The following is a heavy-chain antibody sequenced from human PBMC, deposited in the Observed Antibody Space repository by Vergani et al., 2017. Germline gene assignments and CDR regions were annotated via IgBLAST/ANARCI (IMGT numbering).Heavy chain of an antibody. CDR3: ARALGYCSXTSCYNYYYYYMDV. V-gene: IGHV6-1*01. Sequence: QVQLQESGPGLVKASQTLSLTCAISGDSVSSNSAAWNWIRQSPSRGLEWLGRTYYRSKWYNDYAVSVKSRITINPDTSKNQFSLQLNSVTPEDTAVYYCARALGYCSXTSCYNYYYYYMDVWGKGTTVTVSS. D-gene: IGHD2-2*02. CDR1: GDSVSSNSAA. CDR2: TYYRSKWYN. J-gene: IGHJ6*03.